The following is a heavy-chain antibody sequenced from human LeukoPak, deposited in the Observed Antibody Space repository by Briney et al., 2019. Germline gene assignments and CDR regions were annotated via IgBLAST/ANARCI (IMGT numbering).Heavy chain of an antibody. J-gene: IGHJ4*02. V-gene: IGHV3-33*06. CDR2: IWYDGSNK. CDR1: GFTFSSYG. D-gene: IGHD6-19*01. CDR3: AKDSQIAVAGTALDY. Sequence: GRSLRLSCAASGFTFSSYGMHWVRQAPGKGLEWVAVIWYDGSNKYYADSVKGRFNISRDNSKNTLYLQMNSLRAEDTAVYYCAKDSQIAVAGTALDYWGQGTLVTVSS.